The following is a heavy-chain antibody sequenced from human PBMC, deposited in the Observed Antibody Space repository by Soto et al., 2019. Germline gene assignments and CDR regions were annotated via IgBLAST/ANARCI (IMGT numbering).Heavy chain of an antibody. D-gene: IGHD3-3*01. CDR1: GASISSGDYY. J-gene: IGHJ5*02. V-gene: IGHV4-30-4*01. Sequence: PSETLSLTCIVSGASISSGDYYWSWVRQPPGKGLEWIGHISYSGTIDYSPSLKSRVTISLDTSKNQFSLNLNSVTAADTAVYYCVRALGSRFMEWPRSAPWGKGTLVTVSS. CDR2: ISYSGTI. CDR3: VRALGSRFMEWPRSAP.